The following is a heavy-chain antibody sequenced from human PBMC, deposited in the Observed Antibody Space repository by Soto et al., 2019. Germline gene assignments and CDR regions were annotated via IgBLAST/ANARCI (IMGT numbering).Heavy chain of an antibody. J-gene: IGHJ4*02. CDR2: INSDGSST. CDR1: GFTFSSYR. CDR3: ARDAGQDYYGSGRSPGDY. D-gene: IGHD3-10*01. V-gene: IGHV3-74*01. Sequence: GGSLRLSCAASGFTFSSYRMHWVRQAPGKGLVWVSHINSDGSSTTYADSVKGRFTISRDNAKNTLYLQMNSLRAEDTAVYYCARDAGQDYYGSGRSPGDYWGQGTPVTVSS.